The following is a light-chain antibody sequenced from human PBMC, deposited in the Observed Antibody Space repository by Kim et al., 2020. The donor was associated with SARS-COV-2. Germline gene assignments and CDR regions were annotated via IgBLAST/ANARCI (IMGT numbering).Light chain of an antibody. V-gene: IGKV1-8*01. CDR1: QGISSY. J-gene: IGKJ1*01. CDR2: AAS. Sequence: AIRITQSPYSLSASTGDRVTSTCRASQGISSYLAWYQQKPGKAPKLLIYAASTLQSGVPSRFSGSGSGTDFTLTISCLQSEDFATYYCPPYYIYPLPFGQGTKVDIK. CDR3: PPYYIYPLP.